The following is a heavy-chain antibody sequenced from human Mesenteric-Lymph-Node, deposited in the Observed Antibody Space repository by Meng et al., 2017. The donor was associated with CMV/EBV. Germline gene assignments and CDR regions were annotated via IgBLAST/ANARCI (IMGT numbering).Heavy chain of an antibody. J-gene: IGHJ3*02. Sequence: SCTVSGDSLNSGDYYWSWIRQPPGKGLEWIGYIYHTGNTYYNPSLENRLTMSVDTSKNQFSLRLTSVTATDTAMYYCARRYNDAFEIWGQGTMVTVSS. CDR1: GDSLNSGDYY. V-gene: IGHV4-30-4*01. CDR3: ARRYNDAFEI. CDR2: IYHTGNT. D-gene: IGHD1-1*01.